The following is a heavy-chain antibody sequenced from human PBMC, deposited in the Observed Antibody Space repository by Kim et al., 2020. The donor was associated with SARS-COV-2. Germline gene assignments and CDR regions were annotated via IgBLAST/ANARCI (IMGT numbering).Heavy chain of an antibody. CDR2: IMAVFGTA. J-gene: IGHJ6*01. D-gene: IGHD2-8*01. V-gene: IGHV1-69*13. CDR1: GGTFSTYV. CDR3: ARQMYSVDTTGLSSYSYYG. Sequence: SVKVSCKAPGGTFSTYVISWVRQAPGQGLEWMGGIMAVFGTANYAQKFQGRVTISADESTSTAYMEMRSLTSEDTAVYYCARQMYSVDTTGLSSYSYYG.